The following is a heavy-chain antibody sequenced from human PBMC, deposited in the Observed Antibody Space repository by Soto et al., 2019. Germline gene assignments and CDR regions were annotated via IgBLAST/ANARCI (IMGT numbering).Heavy chain of an antibody. V-gene: IGHV3-48*01. Sequence: GGSLSLSCAASGFTFSRYSMNWVRQAPGKGLEWVSYISCSSSTIYYADSVKGRFTISRDNAKNSLYLQMNSLRAEDTAVYYCARDRGYYYDSSGYYGPYYYGLDVWGQGTTVTVS. CDR3: ARDRGYYYDSSGYYGPYYYGLDV. J-gene: IGHJ6*02. CDR2: ISCSSSTI. CDR1: GFTFSRYS. D-gene: IGHD3-22*01.